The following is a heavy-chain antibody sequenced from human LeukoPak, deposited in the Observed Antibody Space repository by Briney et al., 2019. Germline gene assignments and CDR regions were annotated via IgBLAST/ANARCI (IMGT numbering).Heavy chain of an antibody. CDR3: ARWDSGSSAYIGSDAFDI. J-gene: IGHJ3*02. CDR2: IYTSSST. Sequence: SDTLSLLRTVSGRPIRRYYGIWTPHPPAKGLGESGYIYTSSSTNNNHPLKSGVTISVDTTKNQFSPKLSSETAADTAVYYCARWDSGSSAYIGSDAFDIWGQGTMVTVSS. D-gene: IGHD1-26*01. CDR1: GRPIRRYY. V-gene: IGHV4-4*09.